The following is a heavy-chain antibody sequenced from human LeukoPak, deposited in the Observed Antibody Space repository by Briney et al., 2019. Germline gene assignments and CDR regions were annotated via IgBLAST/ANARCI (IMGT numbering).Heavy chain of an antibody. J-gene: IGHJ6*03. CDR1: GFTFSGSA. D-gene: IGHD5-18*01. V-gene: IGHV3-73*01. CDR2: IRSKANSYAT. Sequence: GGSLRLSCAASGFTFSGSAMHWVRQASGKGLEWVGRIRSKANSYATAYAASVKGRFTISRDDSKNTAYLQMNSLKTEDTAVYYCTSSRRGYSYGTDYYYYYTYVWGKGTTVTVSS. CDR3: TSSRRGYSYGTDYYYYYTYV.